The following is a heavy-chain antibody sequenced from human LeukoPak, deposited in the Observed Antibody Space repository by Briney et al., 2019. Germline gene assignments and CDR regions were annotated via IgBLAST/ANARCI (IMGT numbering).Heavy chain of an antibody. CDR1: GFTFSNYW. J-gene: IGHJ4*02. CDR3: ARERNLEIAVAGTIFDY. D-gene: IGHD6-19*01. V-gene: IGHV3-74*01. Sequence: PGGSLRLSCAASGFTFSNYWMQWVRQPPGKGLVWVSRIDTDGSSTSYADSVKGRFTISRDNAKNTLYLQMNSLRAEDTAVYYCARERNLEIAVAGTIFDYWGQGTLVTVSS. CDR2: IDTDGSST.